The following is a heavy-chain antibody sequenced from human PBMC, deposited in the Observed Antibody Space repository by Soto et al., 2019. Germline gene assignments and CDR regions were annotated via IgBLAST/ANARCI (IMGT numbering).Heavy chain of an antibody. D-gene: IGHD2-2*01. CDR3: ARDFVVPAASSNSRHFAFDY. J-gene: IGHJ4*02. Sequence: ASVKVSCKASGYTFTSYYMHWVRQAPGQGLEWMGIINPSGGSTSYAQKFQGRVTMTRDTSTSTVYMELSSLRSEDTAVYYCARDFVVPAASSNSRHFAFDYWGQGTLVTVSS. CDR1: GYTFTSYY. V-gene: IGHV1-46*01. CDR2: INPSGGST.